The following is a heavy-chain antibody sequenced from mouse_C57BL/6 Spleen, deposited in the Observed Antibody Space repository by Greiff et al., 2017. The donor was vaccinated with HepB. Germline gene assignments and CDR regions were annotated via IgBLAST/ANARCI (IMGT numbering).Heavy chain of an antibody. D-gene: IGHD1-1*01. CDR3: ASYYYGSIFDY. CDR2: ISYDGSN. CDR1: GYSITSGYY. V-gene: IGHV3-6*01. Sequence: EVKLQESGPGLVKPSQSLSLTCSVTGYSITSGYYWNWIRQFPGNKLEWMGYISYDGSNNYNPSLKNRISITRDTSKNQFFLKLNSVTTEDTATYYCASYYYGSIFDYWGQGTTLTVSS. J-gene: IGHJ2*01.